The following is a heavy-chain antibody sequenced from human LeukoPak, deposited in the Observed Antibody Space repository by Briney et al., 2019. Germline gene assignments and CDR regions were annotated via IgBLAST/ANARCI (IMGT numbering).Heavy chain of an antibody. J-gene: IGHJ3*02. Sequence: GGSLRLSCAASGFTFSSYWMSWVRQAPGKGLEWVANMNPDGSEKYFLDSVKGRFTISRDNAKSSLYLQMNSLRGDDTAVYYCARELSIFGAFDIWGQGTMVTVSS. CDR2: MNPDGSEK. V-gene: IGHV3-7*01. CDR1: GFTFSSYW. CDR3: ARELSIFGAFDI. D-gene: IGHD3-3*01.